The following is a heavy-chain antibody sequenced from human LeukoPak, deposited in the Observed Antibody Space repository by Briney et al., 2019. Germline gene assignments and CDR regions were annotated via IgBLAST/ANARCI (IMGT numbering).Heavy chain of an antibody. V-gene: IGHV4-4*07. Sequence: SETLSLTCTVSGGSISSYYWSWTRQPAGKGLEWIGRIYTSGSTNYNPSLKSRVTMSVDTSKNQFSLKLSSVTAADTAVYYCAREEAVAGTLDLWGQGTLVTVSS. CDR2: IYTSGST. J-gene: IGHJ5*02. D-gene: IGHD6-19*01. CDR1: GGSISSYY. CDR3: AREEAVAGTLDL.